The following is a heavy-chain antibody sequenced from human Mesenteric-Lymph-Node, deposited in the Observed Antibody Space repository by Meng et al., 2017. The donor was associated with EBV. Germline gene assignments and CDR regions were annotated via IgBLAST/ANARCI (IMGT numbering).Heavy chain of an antibody. Sequence: VLLVQSGAEVKRPGSPVKVSCKTSGDIFSRFAISWGRQAPGQGLEWMGGVIPRLGTSITAQKFHDRVTFTADASTSTAYMEVSSLRSEDTAIYYCARVAGAFDQDLFDSWGQGTLVTVSS. J-gene: IGHJ4*02. CDR3: ARVAGAFDQDLFDS. V-gene: IGHV1-69*01. CDR2: VIPRLGTS. CDR1: GDIFSRFA. D-gene: IGHD2-15*01.